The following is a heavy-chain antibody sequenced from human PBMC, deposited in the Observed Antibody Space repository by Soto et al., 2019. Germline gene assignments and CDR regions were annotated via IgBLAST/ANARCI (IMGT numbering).Heavy chain of an antibody. Sequence: QVQLVQSGAEVKKPGSSVKVSCKASGGTFSSYAISWVRQAPGQGLEWMGGIIPIFGTANYAQKFQGRVTITADESTSTAYMELSSLRSEDPAVYYCARVGGIQLMENDPSGYWGQGTLVTVSS. CDR3: ARVGGIQLMENDPSGY. V-gene: IGHV1-69*01. CDR2: IIPIFGTA. J-gene: IGHJ4*02. CDR1: GGTFSSYA. D-gene: IGHD5-18*01.